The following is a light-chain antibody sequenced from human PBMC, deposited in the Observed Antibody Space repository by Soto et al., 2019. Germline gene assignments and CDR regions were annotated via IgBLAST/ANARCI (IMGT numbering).Light chain of an antibody. Sequence: DIQMTQAPSSPSASVGDRVTITCRASQPIDTSLNWYQQKPGNAPRLLIYAASSLQSGVPLRFSGRGSGTDFTLTISSLQPEDFATYYCQQSYSSPFTFGPGTTVDIK. CDR1: QPIDTS. V-gene: IGKV1-39*01. CDR2: AAS. CDR3: QQSYSSPFT. J-gene: IGKJ3*01.